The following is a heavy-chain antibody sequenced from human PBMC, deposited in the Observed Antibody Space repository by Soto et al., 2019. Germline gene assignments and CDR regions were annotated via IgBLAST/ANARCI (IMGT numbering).Heavy chain of an antibody. V-gene: IGHV1-3*01. CDR3: ARLGYCSGGSCYGGGGWFDP. Sequence: QVQLVQSGAEVKKPGASVKVSCKASGYTFTSYAMHWVRQAPGQRLEWMGWINAGNGNTKYSQKFQGRVTITRYTSASTAYMELSSLRSEDTAVYYCARLGYCSGGSCYGGGGWFDPWGQGTLVTVSS. CDR1: GYTFTSYA. D-gene: IGHD2-15*01. CDR2: INAGNGNT. J-gene: IGHJ5*02.